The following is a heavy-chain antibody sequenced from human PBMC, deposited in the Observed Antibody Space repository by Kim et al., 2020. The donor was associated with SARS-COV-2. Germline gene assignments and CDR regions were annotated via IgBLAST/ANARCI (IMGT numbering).Heavy chain of an antibody. D-gene: IGHD6-13*01. V-gene: IGHV3-9*01. CDR3: TKDRPKKPAAGPMGSFQ. CDR1: GFTFDDYA. CDR2: ISWNSGSI. Sequence: GGSLRLSCAASGFTFDDYAMHWVRQAPGKGLAWVSGISWNSGSIGYADSVKGLFTISRDSAKNSRYLQMNSLRAEDTALYYCTKDRPKKPAAGPMGSFQ. J-gene: IGHJ1*01.